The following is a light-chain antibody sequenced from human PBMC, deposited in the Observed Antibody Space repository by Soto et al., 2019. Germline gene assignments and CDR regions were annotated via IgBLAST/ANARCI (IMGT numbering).Light chain of an antibody. Sequence: IVMTQSAVTLSMSPGDRATLSCRASQNVATNVAWYQQKPGQAPRLLIYGASIRATGVPARFSGSGSGTDFTLTIDSLQSEDFAVFYCHQATSGLRTFGRGTRVEV. CDR1: QNVATN. CDR3: HQATSGLRT. V-gene: IGKV3-15*01. J-gene: IGKJ1*01. CDR2: GAS.